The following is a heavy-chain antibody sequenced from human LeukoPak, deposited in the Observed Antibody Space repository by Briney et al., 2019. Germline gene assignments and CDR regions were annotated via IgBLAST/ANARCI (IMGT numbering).Heavy chain of an antibody. CDR3: ARGPYYDDSSGYYYKRMAFDI. D-gene: IGHD3-22*01. CDR1: GGSFSGYY. CDR2: INHSGST. V-gene: IGHV4-34*01. J-gene: IGHJ3*02. Sequence: SETLSLTCAVYGGSFSGYYWSWIRQPPGKGLEWSGEINHSGSTNYNPSLKSRVTISVDTSKNQFSLKLSSMTAADTAVYYWARGPYYDDSSGYYYKRMAFDIWGQGTMVTVSS.